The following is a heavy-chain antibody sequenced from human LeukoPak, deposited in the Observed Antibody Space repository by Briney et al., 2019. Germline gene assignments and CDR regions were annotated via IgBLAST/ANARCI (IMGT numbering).Heavy chain of an antibody. CDR2: ISSSSSYI. Sequence: GGSLRLSCAASGFTFSSYSMNWVRQAPGKGLEWVSSISSSSSYIYYADSVKGRFTISRDNAKNSLYLQMNSLRAEDTAVYYCARDPEWLVSAALGYYYYMDVWGKGTTVTVSS. CDR1: GFTFSSYS. J-gene: IGHJ6*03. V-gene: IGHV3-21*01. CDR3: ARDPEWLVSAALGYYYYMDV. D-gene: IGHD6-19*01.